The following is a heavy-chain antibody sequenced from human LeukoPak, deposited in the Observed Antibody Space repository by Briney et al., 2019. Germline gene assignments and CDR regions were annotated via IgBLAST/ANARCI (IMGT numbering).Heavy chain of an antibody. CDR3: VRGTGY. Sequence: PGGSLRLSCSVSGFTFSTNVMHWVRQAPGKGLEYVSAISSNGHNTYYADSVKGRFTISRDNSKNTLYLQMSSLRADDTAVYYCVRGTGYWGQGTLVTVSS. CDR2: ISSNGHNT. J-gene: IGHJ4*02. CDR1: GFTFSTNV. V-gene: IGHV3-64D*06.